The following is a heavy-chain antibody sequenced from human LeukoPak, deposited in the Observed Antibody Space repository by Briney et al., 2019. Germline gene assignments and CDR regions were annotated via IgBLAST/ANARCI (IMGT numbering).Heavy chain of an antibody. J-gene: IGHJ6*03. D-gene: IGHD6-19*01. Sequence: ASVKVSCKASGYTFTGYCMHWVRQAPGQGLELMGWINPNSGGTNYAQKVQGRVTMTRDTSISTAYMELSRLRSDDTAVYYCARGPSQARLDRASYSYYSMDVWGKGTTVTVSS. CDR3: ARGPSQARLDRASYSYYSMDV. CDR1: GYTFTGYC. V-gene: IGHV1-2*02. CDR2: INPNSGGT.